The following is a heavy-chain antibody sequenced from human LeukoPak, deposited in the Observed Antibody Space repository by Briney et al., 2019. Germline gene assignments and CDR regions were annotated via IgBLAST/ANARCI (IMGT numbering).Heavy chain of an antibody. V-gene: IGHV3-30*03. CDR1: GFTFSSYG. J-gene: IGHJ4*02. CDR3: ARHSILGNQYSSSSICSDY. D-gene: IGHD6-6*01. CDR2: ISYDGSNK. Sequence: PGGSLRLSCAASGFTFSSYGMHWVRQAPGKGLEWVAVISYDGSNKYYADSVKGRFTISRDNSKNTLYLQMNSLRAEDTAVYYCARHSILGNQYSSSSICSDYWGQGTLVTASS.